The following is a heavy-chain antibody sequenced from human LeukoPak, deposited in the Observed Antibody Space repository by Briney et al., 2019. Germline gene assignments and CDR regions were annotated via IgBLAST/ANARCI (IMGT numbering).Heavy chain of an antibody. J-gene: IGHJ6*02. CDR3: ARGGGLDV. Sequence: GGSLRLSCTASGFTFSGYSMNWIRQAPGKGLEWVASINHNGNVNYYVDSVKGRFTISRDNAKNSLYLQMSNLRAEDTAVYFCARGGGLDVWGQGATVTVSS. CDR1: GFTFSGYS. V-gene: IGHV3-7*03. D-gene: IGHD3-16*01. CDR2: INHNGNVN.